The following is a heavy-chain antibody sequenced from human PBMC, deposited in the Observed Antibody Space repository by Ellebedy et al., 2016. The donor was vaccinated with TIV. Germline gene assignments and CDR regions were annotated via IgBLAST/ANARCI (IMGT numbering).Heavy chain of an antibody. CDR3: ARETFNDVDLKVWGVFDI. J-gene: IGHJ3*02. CDR1: GFSVDDNY. V-gene: IGHV3-66*01. Sequence: GESLKISCAVSGFSVDDNYMSWVRQAPGKGLEWVSVFYSGGGTHYADSVKGRFTISSDNSKNTLNLQMNSLRAEDTAVYFCARETFNDVDLKVWGVFDIWGQGTMVTVSS. D-gene: IGHD1-1*01. CDR2: FYSGGGT.